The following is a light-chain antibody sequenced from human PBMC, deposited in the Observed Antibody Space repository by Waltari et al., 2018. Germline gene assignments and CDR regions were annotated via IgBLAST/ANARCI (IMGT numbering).Light chain of an antibody. CDR3: QQSYRTPYT. J-gene: IGKJ2*01. Sequence: DIHMTQFPSSLSASVGDRVTISCRASQNINRYLNWYQQKPGKAPKLLICAASTLQSGVPSRFSGSGSGTDFTLTISSLQPEDSASYYCQQSYRTPYTFGQGTKVEV. CDR2: AAS. CDR1: QNINRY. V-gene: IGKV1-39*01.